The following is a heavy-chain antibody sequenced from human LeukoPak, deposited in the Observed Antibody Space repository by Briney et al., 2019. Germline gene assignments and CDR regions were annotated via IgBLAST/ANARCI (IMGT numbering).Heavy chain of an antibody. CDR1: GDSISSYY. J-gene: IGHJ3*02. V-gene: IGHV4-59*01. CDR2: IYYSGST. D-gene: IGHD6-13*01. Sequence: SETLSLTCSVSGDSISSYYWSWIRQPPGKGLEWIGYIYYSGSTNYSPSLKSRVTISVDTSKNQFSLNLSSVTAADTAVYYCARGGIASAGIPLRIWGQGTMVTVSS. CDR3: ARGGIASAGIPLRI.